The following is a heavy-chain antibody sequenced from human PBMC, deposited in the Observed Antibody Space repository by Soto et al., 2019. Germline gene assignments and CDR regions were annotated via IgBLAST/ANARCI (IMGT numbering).Heavy chain of an antibody. CDR2: IIPIFGTA. J-gene: IGHJ6*02. CDR1: GGTFSSYA. V-gene: IGHV1-69*13. Sequence: GASVKVSFKASGGTFSSYAISWVRQAPGQGLEWMGGIIPIFGTANYAQKFQGRVTITADESTSTAYMELSSLRSEDTAVYYCASAQQLVGYYYYYYGMDVWGQGTTVTVSS. D-gene: IGHD6-6*01. CDR3: ASAQQLVGYYYYYYGMDV.